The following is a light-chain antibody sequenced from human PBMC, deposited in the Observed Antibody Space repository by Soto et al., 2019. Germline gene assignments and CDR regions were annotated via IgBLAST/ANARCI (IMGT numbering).Light chain of an antibody. Sequence: EIVLTQSPATLSLSKGERATLSCRASQSVSSYLAWYQQKPGQAPRLLIYDASNRATGIPARFSGSGSGTDFTLTINILEPEDSAVYYCQQRSNWPSITFGQGTLLEVK. CDR1: QSVSSY. V-gene: IGKV3-11*01. CDR2: DAS. J-gene: IGKJ5*01. CDR3: QQRSNWPSIT.